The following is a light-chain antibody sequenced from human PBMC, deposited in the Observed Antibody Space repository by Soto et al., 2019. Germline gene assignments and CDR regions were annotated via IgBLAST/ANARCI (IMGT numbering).Light chain of an antibody. J-gene: IGKJ4*01. CDR2: DAS. CDR3: QQYNDWPPLT. V-gene: IGKV3-15*01. Sequence: EIVMTQSPATESASPGERVTLSCRASQSVSSNLAWYQQKPGQAPRLLIYDASTRATGISARFSGSGSGTEFTLTINSLRSEDFAAYYCQQYNDWPPLTFGGGTKVDMK. CDR1: QSVSSN.